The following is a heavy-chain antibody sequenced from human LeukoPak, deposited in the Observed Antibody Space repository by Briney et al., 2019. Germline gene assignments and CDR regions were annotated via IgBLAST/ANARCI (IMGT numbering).Heavy chain of an antibody. CDR1: GYSFTSYY. V-gene: IGHV1-46*01. D-gene: IGHD3-16*01. CDR3: ASDQGRTADYVWGSYFDY. J-gene: IGHJ4*02. CDR2: INPNYGGT. Sequence: ASVKVSCKASGYSFTSYYIHWVRQAPGQGLEWMGMINPNYGGTAYAQMFKGGVTLTRDTSTSTVYMELSSLKSEDTAVYFCASDQGRTADYVWGSYFDYWGQGALVTVSS.